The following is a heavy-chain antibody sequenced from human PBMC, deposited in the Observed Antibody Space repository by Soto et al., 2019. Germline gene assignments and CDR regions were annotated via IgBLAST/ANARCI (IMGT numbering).Heavy chain of an antibody. D-gene: IGHD1-1*01. CDR3: ARRAETNGWNGFGADKYYFDF. CDR2: MNPNTGNS. J-gene: IGHJ4*02. CDR1: GYTFTSYD. Sequence: SVKVSCKASGYTFTSYDIYWVRQATGQGLEWMWWMNPNTGNSGYAQKFQGRVTMTSDTSISTAHMELSSLRSEDTSVYYCARRAETNGWNGFGADKYYFDFWGQGTLVTVSS. V-gene: IGHV1-8*01.